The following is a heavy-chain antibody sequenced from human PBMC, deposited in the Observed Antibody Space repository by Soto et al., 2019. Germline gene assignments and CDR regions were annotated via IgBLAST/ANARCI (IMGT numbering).Heavy chain of an antibody. Sequence: QPGGSLRLSCAASGFTFSNYWMHWLRRAPGKGLVWISRINNDGRGTSYADSVKGRFTISRDNAKNTLYLQMNSLSAEDTAVYYCARRDRLSYTSDYWGQGTLVTVSS. J-gene: IGHJ4*02. CDR3: ARRDRLSYTSDY. D-gene: IGHD3-16*02. V-gene: IGHV3-74*01. CDR1: GFTFSNYW. CDR2: INNDGRGT.